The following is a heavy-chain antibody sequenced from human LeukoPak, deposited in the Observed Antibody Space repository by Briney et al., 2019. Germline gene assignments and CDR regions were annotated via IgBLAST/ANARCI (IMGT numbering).Heavy chain of an antibody. CDR2: INSDGSST. CDR3: AREYYYDSSVWYYFDY. CDR1: GVTISSYW. V-gene: IGHV3-74*01. J-gene: IGHJ4*02. D-gene: IGHD3-22*01. Sequence: GGSLRLSCTASGVTISSYWMHWVRQAPGPGLVWVSRINSDGSSTSYADSVKARFTNSRDNAKNTLYLQMNSLRAEDTAVYYCAREYYYDSSVWYYFDYWGQGTLVTVSS.